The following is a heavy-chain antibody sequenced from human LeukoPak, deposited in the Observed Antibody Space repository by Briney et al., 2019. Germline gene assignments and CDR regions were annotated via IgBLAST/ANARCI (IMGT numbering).Heavy chain of an antibody. D-gene: IGHD2/OR15-2a*01. CDR3: ATRLLAASMNVFDI. CDR1: GGSISSSNYY. V-gene: IGHV4-39*01. Sequence: PSETLSPTCTVSGGSISSSNYYWGWIRQPPGEGLEWIGSIYYYSGSSHYSPSLKSRVTISVDTSKNQFSLKLNSVTTADTAVYYCATRLLAASMNVFDIWGQGTMVTVSS. CDR2: IYYYSGSS. J-gene: IGHJ3*02.